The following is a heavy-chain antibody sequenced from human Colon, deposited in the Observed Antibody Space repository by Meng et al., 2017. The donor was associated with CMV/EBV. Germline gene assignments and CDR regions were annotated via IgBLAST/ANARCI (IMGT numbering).Heavy chain of an antibody. V-gene: IGHV3-48*04. CDR2: ISPSSNSV. CDR3: ARAAVGGNEGIDY. Sequence: GGSLRLSCAGSGFPFSTYAMSWVRQAPGKGLEWLAYISPSSNSVYYADSVRGRFTVSRDNAKNSLYLQMNSLRADDTAIYYCARAAVGGNEGIDYWGQGTLVTVSS. CDR1: GFPFSTYA. D-gene: IGHD4-23*01. J-gene: IGHJ4*02.